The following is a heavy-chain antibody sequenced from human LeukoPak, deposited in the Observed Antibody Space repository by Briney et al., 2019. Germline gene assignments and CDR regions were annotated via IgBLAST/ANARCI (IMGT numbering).Heavy chain of an antibody. Sequence: PSGTLSLTCAVSGGSISSSNWWSWVRQPPGKGLEWIGYIYYSGRTNYNPSLKSRVTISIDTSKNQFSLKLSSVTAADTAVYSCARNTYPNYYFDYWGQGTLVTVSS. V-gene: IGHV4-4*02. CDR1: GGSISSSNW. CDR2: IYYSGRT. CDR3: ARNTYPNYYFDY. J-gene: IGHJ4*02. D-gene: IGHD4/OR15-4a*01.